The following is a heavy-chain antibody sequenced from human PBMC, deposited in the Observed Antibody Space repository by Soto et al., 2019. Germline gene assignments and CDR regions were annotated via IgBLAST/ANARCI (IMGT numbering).Heavy chain of an antibody. CDR3: ARGLQDYWIVVGANAFDI. CDR2: IWYDGSNK. V-gene: IGHV3-33*01. J-gene: IGHJ3*02. D-gene: IGHD3-22*01. CDR1: GFTFSSYG. Sequence: QVQLVESGGGVVQPGRSLRLSCAASGFTFSSYGMHWVRQAPGKGLEWVAVIWYDGSNKYYADSVKGRFTISRDNSKNTLYLQMNSLRAEDTAVYYCARGLQDYWIVVGANAFDIWGQGTMVTVSS.